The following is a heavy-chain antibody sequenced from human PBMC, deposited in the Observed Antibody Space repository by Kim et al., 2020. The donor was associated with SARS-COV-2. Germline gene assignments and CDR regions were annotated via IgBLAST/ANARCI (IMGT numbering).Heavy chain of an antibody. CDR3: ARDWGLGYDEAVVDY. Sequence: DSVKGRFTISRDNAKNTLYLQMNSLRAEDTAVYYCARDWGLGYDEAVVDYWGQGTLVTVSS. J-gene: IGHJ4*02. V-gene: IGHV3-74*01. D-gene: IGHD5-12*01.